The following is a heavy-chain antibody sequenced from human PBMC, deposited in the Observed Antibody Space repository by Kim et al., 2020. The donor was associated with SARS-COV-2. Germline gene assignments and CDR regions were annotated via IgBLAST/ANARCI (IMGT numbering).Heavy chain of an antibody. Sequence: SETLSLTCSVSGGSMSSSSYYWGWIRQPPGKGLEWIGSIYYSGTSYYNPSLKSRVTMSVDTSKNQFSLQLNSVTAADTAVYYCARFHYSDDTSYPYYFDSWGLGTLVTVSS. CDR2: IYYSGTS. J-gene: IGHJ4*02. D-gene: IGHD3-22*01. V-gene: IGHV4-39*01. CDR3: ARFHYSDDTSYPYYFDS. CDR1: GGSMSSSSYY.